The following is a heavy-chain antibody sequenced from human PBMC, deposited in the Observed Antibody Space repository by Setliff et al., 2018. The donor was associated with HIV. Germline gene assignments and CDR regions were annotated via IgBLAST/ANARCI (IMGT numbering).Heavy chain of an antibody. D-gene: IGHD3-22*01. V-gene: IGHV4-4*07. CDR1: GGSISSYY. CDR2: IYISGST. Sequence: PSETLSLTCTVSGGSISSYYWSWIRQPAGKGLEWIGHIYISGSTNYNPSFNSRVTMPVDTSKNQFSLRLTSVTAADTAVYYCAREYYYDSSGYPPRLYYFDYWGQGTLVTVSS. J-gene: IGHJ4*02. CDR3: AREYYYDSSGYPPRLYYFDY.